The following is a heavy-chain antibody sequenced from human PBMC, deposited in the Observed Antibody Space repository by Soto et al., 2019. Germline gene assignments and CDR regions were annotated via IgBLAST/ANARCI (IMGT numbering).Heavy chain of an antibody. J-gene: IGHJ4*02. Sequence: QVQLVQSGAEVKKPGASVKVSCKASGYTFTGYYMHWVRQAPGQGLEWMGWINPNSGGTNYAQKFQGWVTMTRDTSIRTAYMELSRLRSDDTAVYYCARDVMYYDFWSGYYTGIGFDYWGQGTLVTVSS. V-gene: IGHV1-2*04. CDR2: INPNSGGT. CDR1: GYTFTGYY. CDR3: ARDVMYYDFWSGYYTGIGFDY. D-gene: IGHD3-3*01.